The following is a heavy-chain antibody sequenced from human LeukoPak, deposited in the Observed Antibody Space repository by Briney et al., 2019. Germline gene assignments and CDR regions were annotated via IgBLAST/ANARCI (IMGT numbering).Heavy chain of an antibody. CDR2: IYSGGTT. J-gene: IGHJ4*02. CDR1: GFTVSGNY. Sequence: GGSLRLSCAVSGFTVSGNYMSWVRQAPGKGLEWVSLIYSGGTTYYADSVKGRFTISRDNSKNTLYLQMNSLRAEDTAVYYCAKSGYNRFDYWGQGTLVTVSS. CDR3: AKSGYNRFDY. V-gene: IGHV3-53*01. D-gene: IGHD5-24*01.